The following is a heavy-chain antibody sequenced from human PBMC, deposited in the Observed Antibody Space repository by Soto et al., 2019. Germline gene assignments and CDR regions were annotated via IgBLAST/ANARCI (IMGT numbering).Heavy chain of an antibody. CDR1: GGSISSSSYY. V-gene: IGHV4-39*01. CDR3: ARVTNSSGWYYYDYGMDV. J-gene: IGHJ6*01. Sequence: QLQLQESGPGLVKPSETLSLTCTVSGGSISSSSYYWGWIRQPPGKGLEWIGSIYYSGSTYYNPSRKSRVTISVDTSKNQFSLKLSSVTAADTAVYYCARVTNSSGWYYYDYGMDVW. CDR2: IYYSGST. D-gene: IGHD6-19*01.